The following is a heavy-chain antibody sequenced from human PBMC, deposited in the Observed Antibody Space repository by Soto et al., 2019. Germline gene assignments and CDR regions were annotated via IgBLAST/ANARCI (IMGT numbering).Heavy chain of an antibody. CDR3: ARDRYSSSWGVYYYYYYMDV. V-gene: IGHV6-1*01. CDR1: GDSVSSNSAA. D-gene: IGHD6-6*01. J-gene: IGHJ6*03. Sequence: KQSQTLSLTCAISGDSVSSNSAAWNWIRQSPSRGLEWLGRTYYRSKWYNDYAVSVKSRITINPDTSKNQFSLQLNSVTPEDTAMYYCARDRYSSSWGVYYYYYYMDVWGKGTTVTVSS. CDR2: TYYRSKWYN.